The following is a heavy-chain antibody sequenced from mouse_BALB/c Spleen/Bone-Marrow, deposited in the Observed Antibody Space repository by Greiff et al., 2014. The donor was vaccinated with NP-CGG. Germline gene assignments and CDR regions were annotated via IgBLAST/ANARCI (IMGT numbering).Heavy chain of an antibody. V-gene: IGHV1-69*02. CDR3: TRYLYGNMDY. J-gene: IGHJ4*01. CDR2: IYPSDTYT. D-gene: IGHD2-10*02. Sequence: QVQLQQPGAELVRPGASVNLSCKASGYTFTNYWINWLKQRPGQGLEWIGNIYPSDTYTNYNPKFKDNATLTVDKSSTTAYMQLNSPTSEDSAVYYCTRYLYGNMDYWGQGTSVTVSS. CDR1: GYTFTNYW.